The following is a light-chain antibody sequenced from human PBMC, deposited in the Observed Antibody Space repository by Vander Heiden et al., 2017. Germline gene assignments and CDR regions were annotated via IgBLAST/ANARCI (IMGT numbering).Light chain of an antibody. CDR1: QSVLSSSNNKSY. CDR3: QQYYSTLPYT. V-gene: IGKV4-1*01. Sequence: IALTQSPDSLPLSLGQRPTLHCKSSQSVLSSSNNKSYLAWYQQKPGQPPKLLIYWASTRESGVPDRFSGSGSGTDFTLTISSLQAEDVAVYYCQQYYSTLPYTFGQGTKLEIK. J-gene: IGKJ2*01. CDR2: WAS.